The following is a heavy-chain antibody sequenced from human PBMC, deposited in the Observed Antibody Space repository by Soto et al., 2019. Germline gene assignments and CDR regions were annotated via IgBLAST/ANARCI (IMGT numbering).Heavy chain of an antibody. V-gene: IGHV1-69*12. CDR1: GGTFSSYA. J-gene: IGHJ4*02. Sequence: QVQLVQSGAEVKKPGSSVKVSCKASGGTFSSYAISWVRQAPGQGLEWMGGIIPIFGTANYAQKFQGRVKITADESTSTAYMELSRLRSEDTAVYYCARLGGGYSSGWFDYWGQGSLVTVSS. CDR2: IIPIFGTA. D-gene: IGHD6-19*01. CDR3: ARLGGGYSSGWFDY.